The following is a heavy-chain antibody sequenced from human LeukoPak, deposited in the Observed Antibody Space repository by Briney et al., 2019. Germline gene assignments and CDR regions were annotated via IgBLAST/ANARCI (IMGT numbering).Heavy chain of an antibody. V-gene: IGHV1-2*02. D-gene: IGHD2-15*01. CDR3: ARGFGRYCSGGSCYGPEYNWFDP. CDR2: INPNSGGT. Sequence: ASVEVSCKASGYTFTGYYMHWVRQAPGQGLEWMGWINPNSGGTNYAQKFQGRVTMTRDTSISTAYMELSRLRSGDTAVYYCARGFGRYCSGGSCYGPEYNWFDPWGQGTLVTVSS. CDR1: GYTFTGYY. J-gene: IGHJ5*02.